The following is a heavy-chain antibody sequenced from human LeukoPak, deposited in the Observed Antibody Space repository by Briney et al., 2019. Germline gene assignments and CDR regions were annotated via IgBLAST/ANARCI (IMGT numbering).Heavy chain of an antibody. CDR3: AKDWNSSGYYRRGTHYFDY. J-gene: IGHJ4*02. Sequence: PGGSLRLSCAASGFTSRSYAMSWVRQAPGKGLEWVSAISGSGGSTYYADSVKGRFTISRDNSKNTLYLQMNSLRAEDTAVYYCAKDWNSSGYYRRGTHYFDYWGQGTLVTVSS. V-gene: IGHV3-23*01. D-gene: IGHD3-22*01. CDR1: GFTSRSYA. CDR2: ISGSGGST.